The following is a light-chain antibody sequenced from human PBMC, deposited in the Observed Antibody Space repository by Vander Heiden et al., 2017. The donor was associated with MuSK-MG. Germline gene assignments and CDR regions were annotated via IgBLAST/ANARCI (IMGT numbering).Light chain of an antibody. CDR3: AAWDDSLNAWV. CDR2: DNN. Sequence: QSVLTQPPSASVTPGQRVTISCSGSSSNIGSHTVNWYQQLPGTAPKLLIYDNNQRPSGVPDRFSGSKSGTSASLAISGLQSEDEADYYCAAWDDSLNAWVFGGGTKLTVL. CDR1: SSNIGSHT. V-gene: IGLV1-44*01. J-gene: IGLJ3*02.